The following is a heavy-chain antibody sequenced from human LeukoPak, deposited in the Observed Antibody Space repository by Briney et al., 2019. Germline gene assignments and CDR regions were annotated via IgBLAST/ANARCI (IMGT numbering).Heavy chain of an antibody. V-gene: IGHV4-31*03. D-gene: IGHD3-16*01. J-gene: IGHJ3*02. Sequence: TSETLSLTCTVSGVSISSGGYYWSWIRQHPGKGLEWIGYIYYSGSTYYNPSLKSRVTISVDTSKNQFSLKLSSVTAADTAVYYCAGGAGGENAFDIWGQGTRVTVSS. CDR1: GVSISSGGYY. CDR3: AGGAGGENAFDI. CDR2: IYYSGST.